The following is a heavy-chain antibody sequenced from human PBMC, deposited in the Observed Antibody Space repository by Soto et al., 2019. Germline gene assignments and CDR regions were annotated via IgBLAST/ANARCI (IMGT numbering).Heavy chain of an antibody. J-gene: IGHJ3*02. D-gene: IGHD4-17*01. CDR3: TRGPQNGDYGAFDI. CDR2: IRSKAYGGTT. Sequence: GGSLRLSCTASGFPFGDYAMSWFRQAPGKGLEWVGFIRSKAYGGTTEYAASVKGRFTISRDDSKSIAYLQMNSLKTEDTAVYYCTRGPQNGDYGAFDIWGQGTMVTVS. CDR1: GFPFGDYA. V-gene: IGHV3-49*03.